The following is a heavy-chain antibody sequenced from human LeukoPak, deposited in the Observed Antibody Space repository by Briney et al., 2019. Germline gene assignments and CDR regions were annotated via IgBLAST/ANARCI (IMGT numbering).Heavy chain of an antibody. CDR3: ARIIGHAFDI. D-gene: IGHD3-10*01. V-gene: IGHV3-48*02. CDR1: GFTFSSYG. CDR2: ISSSSSTI. Sequence: PGGSLRLSCAASGFTFSSYGMNWVRQAPGKGLEWISYISSSSSTIYHADSVKGRFTISRDNAKNSLYLQMNSLRDEDTAVYSCARIIGHAFDIWGQGTMVTVSS. J-gene: IGHJ3*02.